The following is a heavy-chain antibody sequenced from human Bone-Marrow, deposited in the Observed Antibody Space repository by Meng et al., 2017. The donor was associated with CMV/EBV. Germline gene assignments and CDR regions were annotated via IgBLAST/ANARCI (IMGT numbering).Heavy chain of an antibody. D-gene: IGHD6-19*01. V-gene: IGHV3-21*01. CDR2: ISSSSSYI. Sequence: GESLKISCAASGFTFSSYSMNWVRQAPGKGLEWVSSISSSSSYIYYADSVKGRFTISRDNAKNSLYLQMNSLRAEDTAVYYCARDRAEYSSGWYGGANWFDPWGQGPLVTVSS. CDR3: ARDRAEYSSGWYGGANWFDP. CDR1: GFTFSSYS. J-gene: IGHJ5*02.